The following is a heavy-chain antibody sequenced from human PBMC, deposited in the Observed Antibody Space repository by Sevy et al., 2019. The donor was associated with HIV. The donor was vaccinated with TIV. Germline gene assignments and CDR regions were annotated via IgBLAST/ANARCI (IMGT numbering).Heavy chain of an antibody. V-gene: IGHV3-43*01. Sequence: GGSLRLSCAASGFTFDDYTMHWVRQAPGKGLEWVSLISWDGGSTYYADSVKGRFTISRDNSKNSLYLQMNSLRTEDTAVYYCAKDIGAGGLPLGNFDYWGQGTLVTVSS. CDR3: AKDIGAGGLPLGNFDY. CDR2: ISWDGGST. CDR1: GFTFDDYT. D-gene: IGHD1-26*01. J-gene: IGHJ4*02.